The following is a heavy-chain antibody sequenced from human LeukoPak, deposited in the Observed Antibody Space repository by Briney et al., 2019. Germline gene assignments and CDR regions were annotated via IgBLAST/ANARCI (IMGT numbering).Heavy chain of an antibody. CDR1: GFTFSSYS. V-gene: IGHV3-21*04. CDR3: ARGVEPLAANTLAY. D-gene: IGHD1-14*01. J-gene: IGHJ4*02. Sequence: PGGSLRLSCAACGFTFSSYSMNWVRQAPGKGLEWVSSISSSSSYIYYADSVKGRFTISRDNSKNTLYLEMNSLSPDDTAVYYCARGVEPLAANTLAYWGQGTLVTVSS. CDR2: ISSSSSYI.